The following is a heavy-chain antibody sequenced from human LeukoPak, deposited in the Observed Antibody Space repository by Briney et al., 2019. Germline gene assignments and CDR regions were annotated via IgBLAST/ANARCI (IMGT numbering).Heavy chain of an antibody. CDR2: ISSNGGST. Sequence: PGGSLRLSCAASGFTFSSYAMLWVRQAPGKGLEYISAISSNGGSTYYANSVKGRFTISRDNSKNTLYLQMGSLRAEDMAVYYCARPAKRITMVRGASDYFDYWGQGTLVTVSS. V-gene: IGHV3-64*01. D-gene: IGHD3-10*01. J-gene: IGHJ4*02. CDR1: GFTFSSYA. CDR3: ARPAKRITMVRGASDYFDY.